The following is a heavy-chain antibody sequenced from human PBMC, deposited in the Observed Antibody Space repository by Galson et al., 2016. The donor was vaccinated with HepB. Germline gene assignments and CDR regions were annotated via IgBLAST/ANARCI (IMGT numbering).Heavy chain of an antibody. V-gene: IGHV3-74*01. Sequence: SLRLSCAASGFTFSNYWMHWVRQAPGKGLVWVSRISGAGTYTNYADSVKGRVTISRDNAKNTLYLQMNSLRAEDTAVYYCARGGGSYGGYWGQGTLVSVSS. CDR1: GFTFSNYW. D-gene: IGHD1-26*01. CDR3: ARGGGSYGGY. J-gene: IGHJ4*02. CDR2: ISGAGTYT.